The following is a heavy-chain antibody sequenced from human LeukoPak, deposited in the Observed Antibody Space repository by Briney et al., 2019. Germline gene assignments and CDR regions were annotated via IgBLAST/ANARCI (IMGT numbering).Heavy chain of an antibody. CDR3: AKDQGGSYLYYFEY. V-gene: IGHV3-23*01. J-gene: IGHJ4*02. CDR1: GFTFSNYA. Sequence: PGGSLRLSCAASGFTFSNYAMSWVRQAPGKGLEWVSGISGSGGTTYYADSVKGRFTISRDNSKNTLYLQMNSLRAEDTAVYYCAKDQGGSYLYYFEYWGQGTLVTVSS. CDR2: ISGSGGTT. D-gene: IGHD1-26*01.